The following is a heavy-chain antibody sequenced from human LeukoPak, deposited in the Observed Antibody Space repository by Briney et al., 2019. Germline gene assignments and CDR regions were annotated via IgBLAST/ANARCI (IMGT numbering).Heavy chain of an antibody. CDR1: GYTLNELS. Sequence: APVKVSCKVSGYTLNELSMHWVRQAPGKGLEWMGGFDPEDGETIYAQNFQGRVTMTEDTSTDTAYMVLSSLRSEDTAVYYCATSTTSTEYDSISYYFDYWGQGTLVTVSS. V-gene: IGHV1-24*01. J-gene: IGHJ4*02. CDR3: ATSTTSTEYDSISYYFDY. CDR2: FDPEDGET. D-gene: IGHD3-22*01.